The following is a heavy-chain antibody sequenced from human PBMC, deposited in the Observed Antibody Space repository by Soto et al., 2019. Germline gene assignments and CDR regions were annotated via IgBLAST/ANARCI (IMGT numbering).Heavy chain of an antibody. J-gene: IGHJ5*02. Sequence: VQLLESGGGLVQPGGSLRLSCAASGFTVSSYAMSWVRQAPGKGLEWVSAISGSGDRTYYADSVKGRFTISRDNSKNTLYLQMNSRRAEDMAVDYCWKDRGSGSSSWYNGWFDPWGQGTLVTVSS. CDR2: ISGSGDRT. CDR3: WKDRGSGSSSWYNGWFDP. D-gene: IGHD6-13*01. CDR1: GFTVSSYA. V-gene: IGHV3-23*01.